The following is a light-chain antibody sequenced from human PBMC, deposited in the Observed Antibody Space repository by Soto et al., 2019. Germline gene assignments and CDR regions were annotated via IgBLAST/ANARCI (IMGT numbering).Light chain of an antibody. J-gene: IGKJ5*01. CDR2: DAS. V-gene: IGKV4-1*01. CDR1: QSVSHSSNNKNY. Sequence: DIVITQSPGSLAVSLGERATINCESSQSVSHSSNNKNYLAWYQQKPGQAPRLLIYDASNRPTDIPARFSGSGSGTDFTLTITRLEPEDFALYYCQQYGNSPITFGQGTRLDIK. CDR3: QQYGNSPIT.